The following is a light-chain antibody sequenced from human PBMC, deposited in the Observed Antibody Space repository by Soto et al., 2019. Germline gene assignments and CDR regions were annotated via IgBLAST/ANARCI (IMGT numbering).Light chain of an antibody. V-gene: IGLV2-14*01. CDR2: EVT. CDR1: SSDVGGHNY. J-gene: IGLJ1*01. Sequence: ALTQPASVSGSPGQSITVSCTGTSSDVGGHNYVSWFQQHPGQAPKLLIYEVTTRPSGVSTRFSGSKSGNTASLTISGLQAEDEADYHCSSYSSSGTLFVFGTGTKVTVL. CDR3: SSYSSSGTLFV.